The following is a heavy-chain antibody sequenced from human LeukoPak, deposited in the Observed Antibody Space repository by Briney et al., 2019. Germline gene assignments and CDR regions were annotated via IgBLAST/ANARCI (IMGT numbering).Heavy chain of an antibody. CDR2: IYSGGST. V-gene: IGHV3-66*01. J-gene: IGHJ6*02. CDR3: AGNYGYYYYYGMDV. Sequence: GGSLRLSCAASGFTVSSNYMSWVRQAPGKGLEWVSVIYSGGSTYYADSVKGRLTISRDNSKNTLYLQMNSLRAEDTAVYYCAGNYGYYYYYGMDVWGQGTTVTVSS. CDR1: GFTVSSNY. D-gene: IGHD4-11*01.